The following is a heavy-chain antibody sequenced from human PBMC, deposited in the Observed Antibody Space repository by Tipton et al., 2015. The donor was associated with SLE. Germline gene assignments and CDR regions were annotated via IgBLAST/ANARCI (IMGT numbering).Heavy chain of an antibody. D-gene: IGHD1-26*01. CDR3: ARLTWSNGPFEY. CDR1: GGSISSYY. V-gene: IGHV4-59*08. CDR2: IYSTGST. J-gene: IGHJ4*02. Sequence: TCTVSGGSISSYYWSWIRQPPGKGLEWIGYIYSTGSTNYNPSLKSRVTISVDTSKNLFPLMLSSVTAADTALYYCARLTWSNGPFEYWGQGTLVTVSS.